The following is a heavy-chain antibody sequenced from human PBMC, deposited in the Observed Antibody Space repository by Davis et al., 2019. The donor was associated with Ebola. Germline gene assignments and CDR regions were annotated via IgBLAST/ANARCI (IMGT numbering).Heavy chain of an antibody. CDR1: GFTFSGYS. V-gene: IGHV3-23*01. J-gene: IGHJ4*02. D-gene: IGHD6-13*01. CDR3: AKDPYSSSWYVEESDY. CDR2: ISGSCGNT. Sequence: GGSLRPSCAASGFTFSGYSMSWHRQPPGKRLECVSAISGSCGNTYYADSVKGRFTISRDNSKNTLYLQMNSLRAEDTAVYYCAKDPYSSSWYVEESDYWGQGTLVTVSS.